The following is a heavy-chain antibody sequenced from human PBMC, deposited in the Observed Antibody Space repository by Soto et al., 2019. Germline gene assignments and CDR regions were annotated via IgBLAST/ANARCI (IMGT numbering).Heavy chain of an antibody. CDR2: INHSGST. CDR1: GGSFSGYY. V-gene: IGHV4-34*01. CDR3: ASLATDYYDSSGYYYATNSLQDY. J-gene: IGHJ4*02. Sequence: SETLSLTCAVYGGSFSGYYWSWIRQPPGKGLEWIGEINHSGSTNYNPSLKSRVTISVDTSKNQFSLKLSSVTAADTAVYYCASLATDYYDSSGYYYATNSLQDYWGQGTLVTAPQ. D-gene: IGHD3-22*01.